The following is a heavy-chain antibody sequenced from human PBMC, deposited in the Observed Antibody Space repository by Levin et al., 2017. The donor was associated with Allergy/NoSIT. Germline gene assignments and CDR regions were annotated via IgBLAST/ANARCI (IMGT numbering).Heavy chain of an antibody. J-gene: IGHJ4*02. Sequence: GGSLRLSCAASGFTFSSYAMSWVRQAPGKGLEWVSAISGSGGSTYYADSVKGRFTISRDNSKNTLYLQMNSLRAEDTAVYYCAKDRPYCSGGSCYYDGDGFDYWGQGTLVTVSS. CDR3: AKDRPYCSGGSCYYDGDGFDY. D-gene: IGHD2-15*01. CDR2: ISGSGGST. V-gene: IGHV3-23*01. CDR1: GFTFSSYA.